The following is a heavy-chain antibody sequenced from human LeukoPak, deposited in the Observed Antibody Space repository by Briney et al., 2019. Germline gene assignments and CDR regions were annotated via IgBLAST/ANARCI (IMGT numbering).Heavy chain of an antibody. CDR1: GYTFTGYY. D-gene: IGHD3-22*01. V-gene: IGHV1-2*02. J-gene: IGHJ4*02. CDR2: INPNSGGT. Sequence: ASVKVSCKASGYTFTGYYTHWVRQAPGQGLEWMGWINPNSGGTNYAQKFQGRVTMTRDTSISTAYMGLSWLRSDDTAVYYCARDNIGYYDSSGYEYWGQGTLVTVSS. CDR3: ARDNIGYYDSSGYEY.